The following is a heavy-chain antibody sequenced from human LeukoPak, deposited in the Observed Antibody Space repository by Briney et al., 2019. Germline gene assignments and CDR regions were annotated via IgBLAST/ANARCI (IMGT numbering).Heavy chain of an antibody. D-gene: IGHD4-11*01. CDR3: ASGETTAFDY. J-gene: IGHJ4*02. Sequence: WGSLRLSCAGSGFTVSSNYMNWVRQTPGKGLEWVSVVYIGLSTDYADSVKGRFTISRDNSKNTLYLQMNSLRAEDTAVYYCASGETTAFDYWGQGTLVTV. V-gene: IGHV3-66*01. CDR2: VYIGLST. CDR1: GFTVSSNY.